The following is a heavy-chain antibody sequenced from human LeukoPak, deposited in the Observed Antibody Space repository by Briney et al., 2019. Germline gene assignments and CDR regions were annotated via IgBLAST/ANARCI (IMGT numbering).Heavy chain of an antibody. CDR1: GFTFSSYA. CDR3: AKDFPLELTTVPRAYNWFDP. D-gene: IGHD4-17*01. V-gene: IGHV3-23*01. CDR2: ISGSGGST. Sequence: GGSLRLSCAASGFTFSSYAMRWVRQAPGKGLEWVSAISGSGGSTYYADSVKGRFTISRDNSKNTLYLQMNSLRAEDTAVYYCAKDFPLELTTVPRAYNWFDPWGQGTLVTVSS. J-gene: IGHJ5*02.